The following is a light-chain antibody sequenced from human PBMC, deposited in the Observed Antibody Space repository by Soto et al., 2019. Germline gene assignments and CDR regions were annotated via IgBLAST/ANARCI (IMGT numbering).Light chain of an antibody. CDR3: QHYVGSPLVT. V-gene: IGKV3-20*01. CDR1: QSVSSSY. CDR2: GTS. J-gene: IGKJ5*01. Sequence: EIVLTQSPGTLSLSPGERATLSCRASQSVSSSYLAWYQQKPGLARRLLIYGTSSRSTGIPDRLSGSGSGTDVALTISRLEPEDFAVYFCQHYVGSPLVTFGQGTRLEIK.